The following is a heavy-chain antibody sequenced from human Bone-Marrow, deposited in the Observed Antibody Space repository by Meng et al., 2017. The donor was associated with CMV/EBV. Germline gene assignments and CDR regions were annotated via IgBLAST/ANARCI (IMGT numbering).Heavy chain of an antibody. J-gene: IGHJ4*02. CDR1: GFTFSDYY. CDR2: IRYDGSNK. Sequence: GESLKISCAASGFTFSDYYMSWIRQAPGKGLEWVAFIRYDGSNKYYADSVKGRFTISRDNSKNTLYLQMNSLRAEDTAVYYCAKDGDTDFWSGYTAYYFDYWGQGTLVTVSS. D-gene: IGHD3-3*01. CDR3: AKDGDTDFWSGYTAYYFDY. V-gene: IGHV3-30*02.